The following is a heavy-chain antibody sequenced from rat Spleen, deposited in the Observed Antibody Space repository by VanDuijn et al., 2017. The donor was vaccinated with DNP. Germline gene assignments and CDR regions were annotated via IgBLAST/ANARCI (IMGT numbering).Heavy chain of an antibody. D-gene: IGHD1-7*01. CDR3: ARWTRYFDY. Sequence: EVQLQESGSGLVKPSQSLSLTCSVTGYSITSNYWGWIRQFPGNKMEYIGHISYSGGTNYNPSLKSRISITRYTSKNHFFLHLNSVTTEDTATYYCARWTRYFDYWGQGVMVTVSS. V-gene: IGHV3-1*01. CDR1: GYSITSNY. CDR2: ISYSGGT. J-gene: IGHJ2*01.